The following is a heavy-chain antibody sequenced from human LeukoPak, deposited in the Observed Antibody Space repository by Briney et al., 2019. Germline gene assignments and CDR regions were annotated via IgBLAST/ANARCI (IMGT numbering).Heavy chain of an antibody. CDR1: GGSFSGYY. CDR2: INHSGST. D-gene: IGHD1-1*01. CDR3: ARLTPTGSLN. V-gene: IGHV4-34*01. Sequence: SETLSLTCAVYGGSFSGYYWSWIRQPPGKGLEWIGEINHSGSTNYNPSLKSRVTISVDTSKNQFSLKLSSVTATDTAVYYCARLTPTGSLNWGQGTLVTVSS. J-gene: IGHJ4*02.